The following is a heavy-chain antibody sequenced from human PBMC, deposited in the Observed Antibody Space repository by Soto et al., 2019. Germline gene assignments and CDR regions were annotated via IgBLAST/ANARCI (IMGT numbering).Heavy chain of an antibody. CDR2: ISYDGSNK. CDR3: AKDRVESGLGEVDY. J-gene: IGHJ4*02. CDR1: GFTFSTNG. V-gene: IGHV3-30*18. Sequence: QVQLVESGGGVVQPGRSLRLSCAASGFTFSTNGMHWVRQAPGKGLEWVAVISYDGSNKYYADSVKGRLTISRDNSKNTLHLQMNSLRVEDTAVYYCAKDRVESGLGEVDYWGQGTLVTVSS. D-gene: IGHD3-16*01.